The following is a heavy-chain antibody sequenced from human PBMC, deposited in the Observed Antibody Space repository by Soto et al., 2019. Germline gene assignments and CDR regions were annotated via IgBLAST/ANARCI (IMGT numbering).Heavy chain of an antibody. CDR1: GDSVSSNSAA. J-gene: IGHJ5*02. D-gene: IGHD3-10*01. Sequence: LLMQSQTLSLTCAISGDSVSSNSAAWNWIRQSPSRGLEWLGRTYYRSKWYNDYAVSVKSRITINPDTSKNQFSLQLNSVTPEDTAVYYCARDHISSGWNNWFDPWGQGTLVTVSS. CDR2: TYYRSKWYN. CDR3: ARDHISSGWNNWFDP. V-gene: IGHV6-1*01.